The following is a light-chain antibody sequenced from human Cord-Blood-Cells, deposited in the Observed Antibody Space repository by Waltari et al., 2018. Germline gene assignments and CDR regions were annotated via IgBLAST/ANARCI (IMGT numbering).Light chain of an antibody. V-gene: IGLV2-18*02. CDR1: SSDVGSYNR. J-gene: IGLJ2*01. Sequence: QSALTQPPSVSGSPGQSVTISCTGTSSDVGSYNRVSWYQQPPGTAPTLMIYEVSNRPSGVPDRFSGSKSGNTASLTISGLQAEEEADYYCSSYTSSSTVVFGGGTKLTVL. CDR2: EVS. CDR3: SSYTSSSTVV.